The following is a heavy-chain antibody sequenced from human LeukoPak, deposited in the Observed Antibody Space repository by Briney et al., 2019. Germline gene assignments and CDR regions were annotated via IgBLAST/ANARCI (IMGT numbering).Heavy chain of an antibody. CDR3: ARELIVLGPAARRYNYYMDV. V-gene: IGHV1-8*03. Sequence: ASVKVSCKASGYTFTSYNINWVRQAPGQGLEWMAWMHPNNGDTGYAQKFQDRVTVTSNTSISTAYMELRSLTSEDTAVYYCARELIVLGPAARRYNYYMDVWGIGTTVSVSS. CDR1: GYTFTSYN. D-gene: IGHD2-2*01. J-gene: IGHJ6*03. CDR2: MHPNNGDT.